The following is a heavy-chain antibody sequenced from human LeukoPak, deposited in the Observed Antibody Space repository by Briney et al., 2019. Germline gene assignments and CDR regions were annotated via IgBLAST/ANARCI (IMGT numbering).Heavy chain of an antibody. CDR2: ISAYNGNT. CDR3: ARENGRGQYSSGMDV. CDR1: GYTFTSYG. Sequence: GASVKVSCKASGYTFTSYGISWVRQAPGQGLEWMGWISAYNGNTNYAQKLQGRVTMTTDTSTSTAYMELRSLRSDDTAVYYCARENGRGQYSSGMDVWGKGTTVTVSS. J-gene: IGHJ6*03. D-gene: IGHD6-19*01. V-gene: IGHV1-18*01.